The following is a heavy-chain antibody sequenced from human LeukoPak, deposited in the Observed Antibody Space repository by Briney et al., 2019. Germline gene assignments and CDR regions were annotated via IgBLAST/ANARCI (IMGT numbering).Heavy chain of an antibody. CDR2: ISYDGSNK. CDR3: AKESTERGYSYGYPSDY. CDR1: GFTFSSYG. Sequence: PGRSLRLSCAASGFTFSSYGMHWVRQAPGKGLEWVAVISYDGSNKYYADSVKGRFTISRDNSKNTLYLQMNSLRAEDTAVYYCAKESTERGYSYGYPSDYWGQGTLVTVSS. D-gene: IGHD5-18*01. J-gene: IGHJ4*02. V-gene: IGHV3-30*18.